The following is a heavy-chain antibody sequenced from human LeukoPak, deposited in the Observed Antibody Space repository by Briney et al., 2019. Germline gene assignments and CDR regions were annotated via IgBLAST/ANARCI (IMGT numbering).Heavy chain of an antibody. CDR3: ARGSGYYLMADY. D-gene: IGHD3-22*01. CDR1: GFTFSRYW. Sequence: GGTLRLSCAASGFTFSRYWMSWVRQAPGKGLEWVANIKQDGSEKYYVDSVEGRFTISRDNAKNSLYLQMNSLRAEDTAVYYCARGSGYYLMADYWGQGTLVTVSS. V-gene: IGHV3-7*01. CDR2: IKQDGSEK. J-gene: IGHJ4*02.